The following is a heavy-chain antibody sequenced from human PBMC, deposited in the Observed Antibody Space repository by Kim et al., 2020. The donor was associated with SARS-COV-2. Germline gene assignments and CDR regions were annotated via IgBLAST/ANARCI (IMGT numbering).Heavy chain of an antibody. CDR2: ISGSGGST. Sequence: GGSLRLSCAASGFTFSSYAMSWVRQAPGKGLEWVSAISGSGGSTYYADPVKGRFTISRDNSKNTLYLQMNSLRVEDTAVYYCAKDRDIVHPLGYWGQGTLVTVSS. V-gene: IGHV3-23*01. CDR3: AKDRDIVHPLGY. CDR1: GFTFSSYA. D-gene: IGHD5-12*01. J-gene: IGHJ4*02.